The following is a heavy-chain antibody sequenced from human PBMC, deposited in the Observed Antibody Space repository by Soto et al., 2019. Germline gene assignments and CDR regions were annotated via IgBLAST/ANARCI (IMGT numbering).Heavy chain of an antibody. V-gene: IGHV1-69*13. CDR3: ARDSYYGSATDY. J-gene: IGHJ4*02. Sequence: ASVKVSFKASGGAFSSYAISWVRQAPGQGLEWMGGIIPIFGTANYAQKFQGRVTITADESTSTAYMELSSLRSEDTAVYYCARDSYYGSATDYWGQGTLVTVSS. CDR1: GGAFSSYA. D-gene: IGHD3-10*01. CDR2: IIPIFGTA.